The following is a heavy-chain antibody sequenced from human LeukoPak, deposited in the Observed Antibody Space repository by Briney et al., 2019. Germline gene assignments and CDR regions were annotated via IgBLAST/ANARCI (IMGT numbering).Heavy chain of an antibody. J-gene: IGHJ4*02. CDR1: GYSISSGYY. CDR3: ARLGGDGYNRDFDY. D-gene: IGHD5-24*01. V-gene: IGHV4-38-2*01. Sequence: PSETLSLTCAVSGYSISSGYYWGWIRQPPGKGLEWIGSIYHSGSTYYNPSLKSRVTISVDTSKKQFSLKLSSVTAADTAVYYCARLGGDGYNRDFDYWGQGTLVTVSS. CDR2: IYHSGST.